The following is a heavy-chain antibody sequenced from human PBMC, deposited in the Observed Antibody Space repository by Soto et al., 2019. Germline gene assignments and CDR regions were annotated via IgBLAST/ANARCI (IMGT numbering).Heavy chain of an antibody. CDR1: GGSISTYY. D-gene: IGHD6-13*01. CDR2: IYSSGST. CDR3: ARSSSSWHIHYLDS. V-gene: IGHV4-59*01. J-gene: IGHJ5*01. Sequence: QVQLQESGPGLVKPSETLSLTCTVSGGSISTYYWSWIRQPPGKGLEWVGYIYSSGSTNYIPSLQRRVTMSVDTSKNQSSLSLTSVTAADTAVYYCARSSSSWHIHYLDSWGQGTLVTVSS.